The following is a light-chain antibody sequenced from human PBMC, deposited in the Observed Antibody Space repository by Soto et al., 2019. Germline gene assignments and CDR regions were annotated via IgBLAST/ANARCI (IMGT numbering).Light chain of an antibody. CDR3: QQHSLLRIS. CDR2: DSS. CDR1: QSVNSY. V-gene: IGKV3-11*01. J-gene: IGKJ5*01. Sequence: EIVLTQSPATLSLSPGERATLYCRASQSVNSYLAWYQQKPGQVPRLLIYDSSNTSTGIPGRFIGSGSGTDFTLTISSLEPEDFSVFYCQQHSLLRISFGQGTRLEIK.